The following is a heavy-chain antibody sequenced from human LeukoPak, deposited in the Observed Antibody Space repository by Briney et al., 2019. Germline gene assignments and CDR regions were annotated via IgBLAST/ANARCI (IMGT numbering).Heavy chain of an antibody. CDR3: AKYPGYQVVYCFDY. CDR2: IGGSGGST. Sequence: GGSLRLSCAASGFTFSSYSMSWVRQAPGKGLEWVSGIGGSGGSTDYADSVKGRFTISRDNSKNTLYLQMNSLRVEDTAVYYCAKYPGYQVVYCFDYWGQGTLVTVSS. J-gene: IGHJ4*02. CDR1: GFTFSSYS. V-gene: IGHV3-23*01. D-gene: IGHD2-2*01.